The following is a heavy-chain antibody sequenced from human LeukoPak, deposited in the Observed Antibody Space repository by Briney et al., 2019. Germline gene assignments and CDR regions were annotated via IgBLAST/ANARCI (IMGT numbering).Heavy chain of an antibody. J-gene: IGHJ4*02. CDR1: GYTFTSYG. CDR2: ISAYNGNT. V-gene: IGHV1-18*01. D-gene: IGHD1-26*01. Sequence: ASVKVSCKASGYTFTSYGISWVRQAPGQGLEWMGWISAYNGNTNYAQKLQGRVTMTTDTSTSTGYMELRSLRADDTAVYYCARATGGRYLFDYWGQGTLVTVSS. CDR3: ARATGGRYLFDY.